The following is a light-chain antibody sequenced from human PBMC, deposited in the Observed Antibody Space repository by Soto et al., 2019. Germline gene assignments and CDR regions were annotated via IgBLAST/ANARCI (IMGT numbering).Light chain of an antibody. CDR3: QRHNSAPIT. CDR1: QVISNY. V-gene: IGKV1-27*01. Sequence: IEMTESPSSLSASIGDRVSITCRASQVISNYLAWYQQKPGKVPKLLIHTASTLQSGVPSRFSGSGSGTDFTLTISSLQPEDVATYYCQRHNSAPITFGQGTRLEIK. CDR2: TAS. J-gene: IGKJ5*01.